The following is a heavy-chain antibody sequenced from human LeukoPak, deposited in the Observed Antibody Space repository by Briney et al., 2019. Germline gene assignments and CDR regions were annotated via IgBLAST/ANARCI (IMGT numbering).Heavy chain of an antibody. CDR3: ARRKNWGCFDY. D-gene: IGHD7-27*01. CDR2: IYYSGST. Sequence: PSETLSLTCTVSGGSISSSSYYWGWIRQPPGKGLEWIGSIYYSGSTYYNPSLKSRVTISVDTSKDQFSLKLSSVTAADTAVYYCARRKNWGCFDYWGQGTLVTVSS. J-gene: IGHJ4*02. CDR1: GGSISSSSYY. V-gene: IGHV4-39*01.